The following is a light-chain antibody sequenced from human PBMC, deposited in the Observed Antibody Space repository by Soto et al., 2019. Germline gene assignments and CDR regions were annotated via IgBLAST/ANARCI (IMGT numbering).Light chain of an antibody. CDR1: QFVSSR. Sequence: EIVVTQSPATLSXSPXXXXXXSCRASQFVSSRLAWYQQRPGQVPRLLIYDTSTRAPGISARFSGSGSGTEFTLTISTLQSEDFAVYYCQEYLQWPPGMFGQGTTVDMK. V-gene: IGKV3-15*01. J-gene: IGKJ1*01. CDR2: DTS. CDR3: QEYLQWPPGM.